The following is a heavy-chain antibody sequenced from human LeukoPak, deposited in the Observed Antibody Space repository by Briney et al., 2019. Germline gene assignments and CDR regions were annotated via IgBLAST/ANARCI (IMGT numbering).Heavy chain of an antibody. J-gene: IGHJ4*02. D-gene: IGHD2-15*01. Sequence: SETLSLTCAVYGGSFSGYYWSWIRQPPGKGLEWIGEINHSGSTNYNPSLKSRVTISVDTSKNQFSLKLSSVTAADTAVYYCARGYDGYCSGGSCSYYLDYWGQGTLVTVSS. CDR2: INHSGST. V-gene: IGHV4-34*01. CDR3: ARGYDGYCSGGSCSYYLDY. CDR1: GGSFSGYY.